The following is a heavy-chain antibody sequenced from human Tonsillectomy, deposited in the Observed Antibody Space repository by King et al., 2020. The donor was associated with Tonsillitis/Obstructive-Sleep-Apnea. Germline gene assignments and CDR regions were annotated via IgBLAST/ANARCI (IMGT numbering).Heavy chain of an antibody. V-gene: IGHV2-26*01. CDR3: ARILRDFWSGYYIWYFDY. D-gene: IGHD3-3*01. J-gene: IGHJ4*02. CDR1: GFSLSNARMG. CDR2: IFSDDEK. Sequence: VTLKESGPVLVKPTETLTLTCTVSGFSLSNARMGVSWIRQPPGKALEWLAHIFSDDEKSYSTSLKSRLTISKDTSKSQVVLTMTNMDPVDTATYYWARILRDFWSGYYIWYFDYWGQGTLVTVSS.